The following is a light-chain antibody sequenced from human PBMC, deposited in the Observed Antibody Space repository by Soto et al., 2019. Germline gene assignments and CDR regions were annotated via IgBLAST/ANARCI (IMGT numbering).Light chain of an antibody. J-gene: IGKJ1*01. V-gene: IGKV1-39*01. CDR2: AAS. CDR3: QQSYSTLRWT. Sequence: DIQMTQSPSSLSASVGDRVTITCRASQSISSDLNWYQQKPGNAPKLLIYAASSLQSGVPSRFSGSGSGTDFTLTISSLQPEDFATYYCQQSYSTLRWTFGQGTKVEIK. CDR1: QSISSD.